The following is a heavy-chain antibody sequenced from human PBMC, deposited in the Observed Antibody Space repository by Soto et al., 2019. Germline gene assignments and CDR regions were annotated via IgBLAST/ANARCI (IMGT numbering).Heavy chain of an antibody. V-gene: IGHV3-23*01. CDR3: AKDGGYSGSYYAPY. J-gene: IGHJ4*02. CDR1: GFTFSSYA. D-gene: IGHD1-26*01. Sequence: EVQLLESGGGLVQPGGSLRLSCAASGFTFSSYAMSWVRQAPGKGLEWVSAISGSGGSTYYADSVKGRFTISRDNSKNPLYLQMNSLRAEDTAVYYWAKDGGYSGSYYAPYWGQGTLVTVSS. CDR2: ISGSGGST.